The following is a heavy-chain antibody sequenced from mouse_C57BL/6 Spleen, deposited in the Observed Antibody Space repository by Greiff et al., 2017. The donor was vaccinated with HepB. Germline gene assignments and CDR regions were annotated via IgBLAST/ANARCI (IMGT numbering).Heavy chain of an antibody. Sequence: QVQLQQSVAELARPGASVKLSCKASGYTFTSYGISWVKQSTGQGLEWIGEIYPRSGNTYYNEKFKGKATLTADKSSSTAYMELRSLTSEDSAVYFCARSTTMVTRYYFDYWGQGTTLTVSS. CDR2: IYPRSGNT. CDR1: GYTFTSYG. J-gene: IGHJ2*01. D-gene: IGHD2-2*01. V-gene: IGHV1-81*01. CDR3: ARSTTMVTRYYFDY.